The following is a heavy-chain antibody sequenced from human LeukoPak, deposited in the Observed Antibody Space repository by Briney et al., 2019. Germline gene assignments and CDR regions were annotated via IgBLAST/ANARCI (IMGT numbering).Heavy chain of an antibody. Sequence: SVTVSCTASGGTFSSYAISWVRQAPGQGLEWMGGIIPIFGTANYAQKFQGRVTITADESTSTAYMELSSLRSKDTAVYYCARDEGLVVPAANDYYGMDVWGQGATVTVSS. CDR3: ARDEGLVVPAANDYYGMDV. CDR2: IIPIFGTA. D-gene: IGHD2-2*01. J-gene: IGHJ6*02. V-gene: IGHV1-69*13. CDR1: GGTFSSYA.